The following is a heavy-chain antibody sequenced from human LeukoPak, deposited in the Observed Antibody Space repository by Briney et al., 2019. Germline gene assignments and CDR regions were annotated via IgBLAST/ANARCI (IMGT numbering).Heavy chain of an antibody. CDR3: ARVRIGGDYAPSPYYFDY. D-gene: IGHD4-17*01. J-gene: IGHJ4*02. CDR1: GGSISSGSYY. Sequence: SETLSLTCTVSGGSISSGSYYWSWIRQPAGKGLEWIGRIYTSGSTNYNPSLKSRVTISVDTSKNQFSLKLSSVTAADTAVYFCARVRIGGDYAPSPYYFDYWGQGTLVTVSS. V-gene: IGHV4-61*02. CDR2: IYTSGST.